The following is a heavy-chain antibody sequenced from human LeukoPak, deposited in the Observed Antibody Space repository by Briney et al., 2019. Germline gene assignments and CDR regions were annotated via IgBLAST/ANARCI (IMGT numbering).Heavy chain of an antibody. CDR1: GFTFSSYW. V-gene: IGHV3-7*01. CDR2: IKQDGSEK. Sequence: PGGSLRLSCAASGFTFSSYWMSWVRQAPGKGLEWVANIKQDGSEKYYVESVKGRFTISRDNAKNSLYLQMNSLRAEDTAVYYCASSMVRGVKFDAFDIWGQGTMVTVSS. J-gene: IGHJ3*02. CDR3: ASSMVRGVKFDAFDI. D-gene: IGHD3-10*01.